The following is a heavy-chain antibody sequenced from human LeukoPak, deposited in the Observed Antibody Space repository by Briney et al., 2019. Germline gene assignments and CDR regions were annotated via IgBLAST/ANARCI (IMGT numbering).Heavy chain of an antibody. J-gene: IGHJ5*02. CDR1: GFTLSTYA. Sequence: PGGSLRLSCAASGFTLSTYAMNRVRQAPGKGLEWVSGISAGGGSTYYADSVKGRFTISRDNSKNTLYLQMNSLTVEDTAVYYCAKSPRSAADNWFDPWGQGTLVTVSS. CDR2: ISAGGGST. V-gene: IGHV3-23*01. D-gene: IGHD6-13*01. CDR3: AKSPRSAADNWFDP.